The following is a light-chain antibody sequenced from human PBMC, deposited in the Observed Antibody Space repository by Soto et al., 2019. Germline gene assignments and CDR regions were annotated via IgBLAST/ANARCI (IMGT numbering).Light chain of an antibody. CDR3: MQVQQTPYT. J-gene: IGKJ2*01. CDR1: GDLQRSHGYSY. V-gene: IGKV2-28*01. Sequence: DIVMTQSPLSLPVIPGEPASISCRSSGDLQRSHGYSYLDWYLQKPGQSPQLLIYLGSNRASGVPDRFSGSGSGTDFTLKISRVEAEDVGVYYCMQVQQTPYTFGQGTRLEIK. CDR2: LGS.